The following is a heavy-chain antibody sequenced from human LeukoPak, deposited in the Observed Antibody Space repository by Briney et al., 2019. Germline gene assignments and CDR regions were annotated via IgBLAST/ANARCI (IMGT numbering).Heavy chain of an antibody. CDR3: ARDREVGATGYYFDY. CDR2: IYNTGNT. J-gene: IGHJ4*02. CDR1: GGSISSASYY. D-gene: IGHD1-26*01. Sequence: PSQTLSLTCSVSGGSISSASYYWSWIRQPPGKGLEWIGYIYNTGNTNNNPSLKSRVTISVDTSKNDFSLRLSSVTAADTAVYYCARDREVGATGYYFDYWGQGTLVTVSS. V-gene: IGHV4-61*09.